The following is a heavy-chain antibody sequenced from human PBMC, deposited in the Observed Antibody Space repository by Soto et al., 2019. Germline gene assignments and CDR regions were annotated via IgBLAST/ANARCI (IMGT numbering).Heavy chain of an antibody. CDR3: ARDFKRYSSPPGPLEY. D-gene: IGHD6-13*01. J-gene: IGHJ4*02. CDR1: GYSFTTYW. Sequence: GESLKISWKVSGYSFTTYWIGWVRQMPGKGLEWMGIIYPGDSDTRYSPSFQGQVTISADKSISTTYLQWSSLKASDTAVYYCARDFKRYSSPPGPLEYWGLGTLVTVSS. V-gene: IGHV5-51*01. CDR2: IYPGDSDT.